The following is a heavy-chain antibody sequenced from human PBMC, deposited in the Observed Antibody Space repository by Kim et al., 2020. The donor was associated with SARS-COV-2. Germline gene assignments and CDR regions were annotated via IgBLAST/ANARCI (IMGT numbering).Heavy chain of an antibody. D-gene: IGHD3-16*02. CDR2: ISYDGSNK. V-gene: IGHV3-30*04. J-gene: IGHJ4*02. CDR1: GFTFSSYA. Sequence: GGSLRLSCAASGFTFSSYAMHWVRQAPGKGLEWVAVISYDGSNKYYADSVKGRFTISRDNSKNTLYLQMNSLRAEDTAVYYCARESYDYVWGSYRPYFDYWGQGTLVTVSS. CDR3: ARESYDYVWGSYRPYFDY.